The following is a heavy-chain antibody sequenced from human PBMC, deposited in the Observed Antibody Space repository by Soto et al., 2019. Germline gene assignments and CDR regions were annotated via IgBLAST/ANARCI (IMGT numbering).Heavy chain of an antibody. CDR3: VRDRDLYRDMVHADL. J-gene: IGHJ4*01. Sequence: PGGSLRLSCAASGFTFSSYSMNWVRQAPGKGLEWVSYITISSSNIYYADSVRGRFTISADNAKNSLFLQMNSLRDEDTAVYYCVRDRDLYRDMVHADLWGQGTLVTVSS. CDR1: GFTFSSYS. CDR2: ITISSSNI. V-gene: IGHV3-48*02. D-gene: IGHD1-26*01.